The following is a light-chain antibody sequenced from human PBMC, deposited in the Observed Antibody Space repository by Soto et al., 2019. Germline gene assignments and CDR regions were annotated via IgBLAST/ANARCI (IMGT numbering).Light chain of an antibody. CDR2: SNN. CDR1: SSNIGSNA. CDR3: ATWDDSLNAYV. Sequence: QSVLTQPPSVSATPAQRVTISCSGSSSNIGSNAVNWYQQLPGTAPKLLIYSNNQRPSGVPDRLSGSKSGTSASLAISGLQSEDEADYYCATWDDSLNAYVFGTGTQLTVL. V-gene: IGLV1-44*01. J-gene: IGLJ1*01.